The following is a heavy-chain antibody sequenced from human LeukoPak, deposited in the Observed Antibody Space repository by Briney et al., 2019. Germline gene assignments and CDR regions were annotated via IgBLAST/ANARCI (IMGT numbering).Heavy chain of an antibody. CDR2: IYYSGST. V-gene: IGHV4-59*08. CDR3: ATCSGGSCYSAFDI. Sequence: SETLSLTCTVSGGSISSYYWSWILQPPGKGLEWIGYIYYSGSTNYNPSLKSRVTISVDTSKNQFSLKLSSVTAADTAVYYCATCSGGSCYSAFDIWGQGTMVTVSS. J-gene: IGHJ3*02. CDR1: GGSISSYY. D-gene: IGHD2-15*01.